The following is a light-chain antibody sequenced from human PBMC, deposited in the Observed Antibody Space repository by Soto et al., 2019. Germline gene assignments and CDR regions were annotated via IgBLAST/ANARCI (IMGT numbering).Light chain of an antibody. Sequence: QSVLTQPASVSGSPGQSIAISCTGTSSDVGGYNYVSWYQQHPGKAPKLMIYDVSNRPSGVSDRFSGSKSGNTASLTISGLQAEDEADYYCRSYRTSSTAVLFGGGTQLTVL. CDR3: RSYRTSSTAVL. CDR1: SSDVGGYNY. J-gene: IGLJ2*01. V-gene: IGLV2-14*01. CDR2: DVS.